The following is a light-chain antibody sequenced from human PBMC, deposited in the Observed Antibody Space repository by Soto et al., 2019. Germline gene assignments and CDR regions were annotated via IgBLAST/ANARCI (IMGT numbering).Light chain of an antibody. V-gene: IGKV1-5*03. CDR3: QQSYSTVWT. CDR2: KAS. CDR1: QSISSW. Sequence: DIQMTQSPSTLSASVGDRVTITCRASQSISSWLAWYQQKPGKAPKLLIYKASSLESGVPSRFSGSGSGTDFTLTISSLQPEDFATYYCQQSYSTVWTFGQGTKVDIK. J-gene: IGKJ1*01.